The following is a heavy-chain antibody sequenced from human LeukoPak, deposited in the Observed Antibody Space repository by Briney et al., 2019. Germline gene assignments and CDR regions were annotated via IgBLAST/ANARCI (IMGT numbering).Heavy chain of an antibody. CDR2: IYYSGST. Sequence: SETLSLTCTVSGGSISSTTYYWSWIRQPPGKGLEWIGSIYYSGSTYYNPSLQSRVTISIDTSKDQFSLKLSSVTAADAAVYYCARQIRVGHCSSTSCYHDYWGQGTLVTVSS. CDR3: ARQIRVGHCSSTSCYHDY. CDR1: GGSISSTTYY. J-gene: IGHJ4*02. V-gene: IGHV4-39*01. D-gene: IGHD2-2*01.